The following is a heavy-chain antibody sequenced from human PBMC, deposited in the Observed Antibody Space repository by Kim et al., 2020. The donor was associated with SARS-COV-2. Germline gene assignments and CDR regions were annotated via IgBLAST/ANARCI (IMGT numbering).Heavy chain of an antibody. D-gene: IGHD2-15*01. Sequence: SETLSLTCAVYGGSFSGYYWSWIRQPPGKGLEWIGEINHSGSTNYNPSLKSRVTISVDTSKNQFSLKLSSVTAADTAVYYCARGLGFGSPGDLRWFDPWGQGTLVTVSS. V-gene: IGHV4-34*01. CDR2: INHSGST. J-gene: IGHJ5*02. CDR1: GGSFSGYY. CDR3: ARGLGFGSPGDLRWFDP.